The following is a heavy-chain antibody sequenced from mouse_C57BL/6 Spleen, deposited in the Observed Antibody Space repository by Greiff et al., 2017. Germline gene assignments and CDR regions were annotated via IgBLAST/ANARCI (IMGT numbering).Heavy chain of an antibody. CDR2: ISYDGSN. J-gene: IGHJ4*01. CDR1: GYSITSGYY. V-gene: IGHV3-6*01. Sequence: DVQLQESGPGLVKPSQSLSLTCSVTGYSITSGYYWNWIRQFPGNKLEWMGYISYDGSNNYNPSLKNRISITRDTSKDQFFLKLNSVTTEDTATXYCARDLMDYWGQGTSVTVSS. CDR3: ARDLMDY.